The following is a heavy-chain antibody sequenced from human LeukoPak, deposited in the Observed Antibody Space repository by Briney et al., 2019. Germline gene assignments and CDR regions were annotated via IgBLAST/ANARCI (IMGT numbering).Heavy chain of an antibody. D-gene: IGHD3-3*01. V-gene: IGHV3-74*01. Sequence: PGGSLRLSCAASGFTFSSYWMHWVRQAPGKGLVWVSRINSDGSSTSYADSVKGRFTISRDNAKNTLYLQMNSLRAEDTAVYYCARPAYDFWSGYPNDAFDIWGQGTMVTVSS. CDR2: INSDGSST. J-gene: IGHJ3*02. CDR1: GFTFSSYW. CDR3: ARPAYDFWSGYPNDAFDI.